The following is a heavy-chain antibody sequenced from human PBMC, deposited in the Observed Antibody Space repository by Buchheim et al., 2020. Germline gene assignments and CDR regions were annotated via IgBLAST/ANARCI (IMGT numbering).Heavy chain of an antibody. J-gene: IGHJ4*02. CDR1: GGSISSYY. Sequence: QVQLQESGPGLVKPSETLSLTCTVSGGSISSYYWSWIRQPPGKGLEWIGYIYYSGSTNYNPSLKSRVTISVDTSKNQFSLKLSSVTAADTAVYYCARGRGYYDSSDELGYWGQGTL. D-gene: IGHD3-22*01. V-gene: IGHV4-59*01. CDR3: ARGRGYYDSSDELGY. CDR2: IYYSGST.